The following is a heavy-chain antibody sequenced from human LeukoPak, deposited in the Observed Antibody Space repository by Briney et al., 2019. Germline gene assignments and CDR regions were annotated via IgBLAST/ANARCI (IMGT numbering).Heavy chain of an antibody. V-gene: IGHV3-53*01. CDR3: ARSGPGPVY. J-gene: IGHJ4*02. CDR1: GFTFSSYA. Sequence: GASLRLSCAASGFTFSSYAMSWVRQAPGKGLEWVSVIYSGGSTYYADSVKGRFTISRDNSKNTLYLQMNSLRAEDTAVYYCARSGPGPVYWGQGTLVTVSS. CDR2: IYSGGST.